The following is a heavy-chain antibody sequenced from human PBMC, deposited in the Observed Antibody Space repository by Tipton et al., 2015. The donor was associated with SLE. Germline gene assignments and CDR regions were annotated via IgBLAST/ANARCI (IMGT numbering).Heavy chain of an antibody. V-gene: IGHV3-30*04. CDR3: ARERGLSSGWYIPFDY. Sequence: SLRLSCAASGFTFSNYAMHWVRQAPGKGLEWVAVISYDGSNEYYADSVKGRFTISRDNSGNTLYLEMNRLRPEDTALYYCARERGLSSGWYIPFDYWGQGTLVTVSS. CDR2: ISYDGSNE. CDR1: GFTFSNYA. J-gene: IGHJ4*02. D-gene: IGHD6-19*01.